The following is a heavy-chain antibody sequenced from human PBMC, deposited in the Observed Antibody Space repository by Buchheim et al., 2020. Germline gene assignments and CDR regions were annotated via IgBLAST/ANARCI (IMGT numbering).Heavy chain of an antibody. Sequence: QVQLVESGGGVVQPGRYLRLSCAASGFTFSSYAMHWVRQAPGKGLEWVAVISYDGSNKYYADSVKGRFTISRDNSKNTLYLQMNSLRAEDTAVYYCAREGATDAFDIWGQGT. V-gene: IGHV3-30*04. J-gene: IGHJ3*02. CDR3: AREGATDAFDI. CDR2: ISYDGSNK. CDR1: GFTFSSYA.